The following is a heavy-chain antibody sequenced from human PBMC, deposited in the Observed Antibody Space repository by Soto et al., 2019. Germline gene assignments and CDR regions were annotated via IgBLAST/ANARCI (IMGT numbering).Heavy chain of an antibody. V-gene: IGHV4-34*01. Sequence: SETLSLTCAVYGGSFSGYYWSWIRQPPGKGLEWIGEINHSGSTNYNPSLKSRVTISVDTPKNRLSLKLSSVTAADTAVYYCARERVIYYYFLSGYYTPYYYYGMDVWGQGTTVTVSS. D-gene: IGHD3-3*01. CDR2: INHSGST. J-gene: IGHJ6*02. CDR3: ARERVIYYYFLSGYYTPYYYYGMDV. CDR1: GGSFSGYY.